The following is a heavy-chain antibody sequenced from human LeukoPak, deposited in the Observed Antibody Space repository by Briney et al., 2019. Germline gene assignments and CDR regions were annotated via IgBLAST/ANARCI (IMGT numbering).Heavy chain of an antibody. CDR2: IRSDGSKK. J-gene: IGHJ4*02. D-gene: IGHD2-2*01. Sequence: GGSLRLPCAASGFIFSNYGMDWVRQAPGKGLEWVAFIRSDGSKKYYADSVKGRFTISRDNSKNTLYLQMNSLRAEDTAVYYCAKDLPAAYFDYWGQGTLVTVSS. CDR1: GFIFSNYG. V-gene: IGHV3-30*02. CDR3: AKDLPAAYFDY.